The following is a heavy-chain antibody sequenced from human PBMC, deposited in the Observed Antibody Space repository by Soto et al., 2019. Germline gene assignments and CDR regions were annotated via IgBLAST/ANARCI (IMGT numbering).Heavy chain of an antibody. J-gene: IGHJ6*04. CDR1: GLTFSDYY. V-gene: IGHV3-11*05. CDR2: ITSSGDYT. CDR3: ARELDGIDV. Sequence: QVQLVESGGGLVKPGGSLRLSCAASGLTFSDYYMSWIRQAPGKGLEWVSYITSSGDYTKYADSVQGRLTISRDNAKNSLYLQMNSLRADDTAVYYCARELDGIDVWGKGTTVIVSS.